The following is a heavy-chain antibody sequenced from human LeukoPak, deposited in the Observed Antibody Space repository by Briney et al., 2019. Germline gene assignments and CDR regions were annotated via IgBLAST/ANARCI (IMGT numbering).Heavy chain of an antibody. CDR2: ISGSGGTT. CDR3: AKGYEYYYDSSGYYYVGGDY. CDR1: GFTFSSYA. V-gene: IGHV3-23*01. Sequence: GGSLRLSCAASGFTFSSYAMSWVRQAPGKGLEWVSAISGSGGTTYYADSVKGRFTISRDNSKNTLYLQMNCLRAEDTAVYYCAKGYEYYYDSSGYYYVGGDYWGQGTLVTVSS. D-gene: IGHD3-22*01. J-gene: IGHJ4*02.